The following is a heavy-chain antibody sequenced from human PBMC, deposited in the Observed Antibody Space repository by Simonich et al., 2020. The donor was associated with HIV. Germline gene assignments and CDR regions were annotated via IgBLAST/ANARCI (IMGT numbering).Heavy chain of an antibody. CDR3: AGGGSISSVWADDY. V-gene: IGHV3-30*07. J-gene: IGHJ4*02. CDR2: ISYDGSNK. CDR1: GFTFSSYA. D-gene: IGHD3-16*01. Sequence: QVQLVESGGGVVQPGRSLRLSCAASGFTFSSYAMHWVRQAPGKGLEWVAVISYDGSNKYYADSVKGRINIPRDNSKNTLYLEMNRLRGEDTAGYYWAGGGSISSVWADDYWGQGTLVTVSS.